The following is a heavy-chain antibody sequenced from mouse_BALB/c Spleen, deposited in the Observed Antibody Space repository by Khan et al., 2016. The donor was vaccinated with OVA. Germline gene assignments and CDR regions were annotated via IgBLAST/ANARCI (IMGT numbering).Heavy chain of an antibody. Sequence: QIQLVQSGPELKKPGETVKISCKAPGYTFTNYGMNWVKQAPGKGLKWMGWINTYTGEPTYADDFKGRFAFSLETSASTAYLQISNLKNEDMATFLSARTYYSYDRYFDVWGAGTTVTVSS. CDR2: INTYTGEP. V-gene: IGHV9-1*02. CDR3: ARTYYSYDRYFDV. D-gene: IGHD2-12*01. CDR1: GYTFTNYG. J-gene: IGHJ1*01.